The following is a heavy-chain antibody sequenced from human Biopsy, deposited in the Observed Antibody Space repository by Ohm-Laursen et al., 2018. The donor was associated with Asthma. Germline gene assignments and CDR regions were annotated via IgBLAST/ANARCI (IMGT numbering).Heavy chain of an antibody. D-gene: IGHD3-22*01. CDR1: RFTYE. CDR3: ARGDSSNWSHYYFDY. J-gene: IGHJ4*02. V-gene: IGHV3-30-3*01. CDR2: ISYDGSSI. Sequence: SLRLSCTASRFTYEMHWVRQAPGKGLEWVAVISYDGSSIYYADSVRGRFTISRDNSKNTLSLQMNSLTAEDTAVYYCARGDSSNWSHYYFDYWGQGTLVTVSS.